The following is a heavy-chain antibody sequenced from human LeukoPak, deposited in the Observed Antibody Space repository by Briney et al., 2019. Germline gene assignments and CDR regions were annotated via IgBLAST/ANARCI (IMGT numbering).Heavy chain of an antibody. Sequence: SETLSLTCTVSGGSITTSNYYWGWIRQPPGKGLQWIGSVSYSGSAYYNPSLNSRGTLSVDTSKNQFSLKLTPVTAADTAVYYCARLRQLVRNDMDVWGQGTTVTVSS. CDR2: VSYSGSA. V-gene: IGHV4-39*01. D-gene: IGHD1-1*01. CDR1: GGSITTSNYY. CDR3: ARLRQLVRNDMDV. J-gene: IGHJ6*02.